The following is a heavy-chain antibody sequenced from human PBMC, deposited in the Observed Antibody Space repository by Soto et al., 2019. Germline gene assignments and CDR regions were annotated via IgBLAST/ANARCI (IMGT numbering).Heavy chain of an antibody. Sequence: SETLSLTCTVSGGSISSYYWSWIRQPPGKGLEWIGYIYYSGSTNYNPSLKSRVTISVDTSKNQFSLKLSSVTAADTAVYYCARHLMGYCSGGSCLENWFDPWGQGTLVTVSS. V-gene: IGHV4-59*08. CDR1: GGSISSYY. CDR3: ARHLMGYCSGGSCLENWFDP. J-gene: IGHJ5*02. CDR2: IYYSGST. D-gene: IGHD2-15*01.